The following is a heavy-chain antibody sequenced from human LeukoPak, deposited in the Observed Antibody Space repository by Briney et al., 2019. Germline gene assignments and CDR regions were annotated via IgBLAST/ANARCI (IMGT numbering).Heavy chain of an antibody. CDR2: IYYSGNT. Sequence: SETLSLTCTVSSGSINSGDYYWSWIRQPPGKGLKWMGYIYYSGNTYYNPSLKSRVTISIDTSKSQFSLKLTSVTAADTAVYYCARARRYYGSSSGAFDIWGHGTMVTVSS. J-gene: IGHJ3*02. CDR1: SGSINSGDYY. D-gene: IGHD3-10*01. V-gene: IGHV4-30-4*01. CDR3: ARARRYYGSSSGAFDI.